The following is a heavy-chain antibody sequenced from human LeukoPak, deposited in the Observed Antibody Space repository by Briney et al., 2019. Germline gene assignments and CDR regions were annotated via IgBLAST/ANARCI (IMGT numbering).Heavy chain of an antibody. D-gene: IGHD3-22*01. Sequence: ASVKVSCKASGYTFTAYYINWVRQAPGQGLEWMGWINPNSGGTHYARKFQGRVTMTRDTSISTAYMELSRLKSDDTAVYFCARSRDSRGYPDTFDIWGQGTMVTVSS. CDR3: ARSRDSRGYPDTFDI. CDR1: GYTFTAYY. J-gene: IGHJ3*02. V-gene: IGHV1-2*02. CDR2: INPNSGGT.